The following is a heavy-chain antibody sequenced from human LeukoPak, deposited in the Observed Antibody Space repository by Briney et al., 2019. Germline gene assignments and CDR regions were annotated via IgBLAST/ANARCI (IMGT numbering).Heavy chain of an antibody. V-gene: IGHV3-48*02. Sequence: PGGSLRLSCAASGFTFSSYSMSWVRQAPGKGLEWVSYISSSSSTIYYADSVKGRFTISRDNAKNSLYLQMNSLRDEDTAVYYCATLPGASGYDSYYYGVDVWGQGTTVTVSS. CDR1: GFTFSSYS. CDR2: ISSSSSTI. CDR3: ATLPGASGYDSYYYGVDV. D-gene: IGHD5-12*01. J-gene: IGHJ6*02.